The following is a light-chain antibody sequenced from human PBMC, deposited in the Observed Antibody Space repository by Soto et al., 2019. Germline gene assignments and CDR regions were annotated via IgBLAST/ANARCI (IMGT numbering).Light chain of an antibody. Sequence: IVFTQSPGTLSLSPGERATLSCRASQSVSSNYLAWYQQKPGQAPRLLIFGASSRATGIPDRFSGSGSGTDFSLPISRLEPADFAVYYCQQYGNSHSFGQGTKVDIK. CDR1: QSVSSNY. CDR3: QQYGNSHS. J-gene: IGKJ1*01. CDR2: GAS. V-gene: IGKV3-20*01.